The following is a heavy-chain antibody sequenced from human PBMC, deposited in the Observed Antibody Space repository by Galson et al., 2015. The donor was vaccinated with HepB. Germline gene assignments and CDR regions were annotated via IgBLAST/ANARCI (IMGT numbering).Heavy chain of an antibody. CDR2: ISSSSSYI. V-gene: IGHV3-21*01. D-gene: IGHD2-15*01. CDR1: GFTFSSYS. CDR3: ARDGRTDCSGGSCPSSYAFDI. Sequence: SLRLSCAASGFTFSSYSMNWVRQAPGKGLEWVSSISSSSSYIYYADSVKGRFTISRDNAKNSLYLQMNSLRAGDTAVYYCARDGRTDCSGGSCPSSYAFDIWGQGTMVTVSS. J-gene: IGHJ3*02.